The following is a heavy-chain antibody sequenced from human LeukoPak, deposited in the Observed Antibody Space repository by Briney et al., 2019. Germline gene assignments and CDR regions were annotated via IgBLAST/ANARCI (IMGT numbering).Heavy chain of an antibody. Sequence: GGSLRLSCAASGFTFSSYSMNWVRQAPGKGLEWVSSMSSSSSYIYYGDSVKGRFTISRDNAKNSLYLQMNSLRAEDTAVYYCARDVAGIAAAGAPPPEDWYFDLWGRGTLVTVSS. CDR3: ARDVAGIAAAGAPPPEDWYFDL. V-gene: IGHV3-21*01. D-gene: IGHD6-13*01. CDR1: GFTFSSYS. CDR2: MSSSSSYI. J-gene: IGHJ2*01.